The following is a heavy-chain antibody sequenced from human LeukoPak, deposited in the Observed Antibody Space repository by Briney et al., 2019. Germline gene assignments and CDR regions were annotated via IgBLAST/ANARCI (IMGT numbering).Heavy chain of an antibody. CDR3: ARLHNVPPANFYGSGHIDY. D-gene: IGHD3-10*01. J-gene: IGHJ4*02. CDR1: GYSFTSYW. V-gene: IGHV5-51*01. Sequence: GESLKISCKGSGYSFTSYWIGWVRQMPGKGLEWMGIIYPGDSDTRYSPSFQGQVTISADKSISTAYLQWSSLKASDTAMYYCARLHNVPPANFYGSGHIDYWGQGTLVTVSS. CDR2: IYPGDSDT.